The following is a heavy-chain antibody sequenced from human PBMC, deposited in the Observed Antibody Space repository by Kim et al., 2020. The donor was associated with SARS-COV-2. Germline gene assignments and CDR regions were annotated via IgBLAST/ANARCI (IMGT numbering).Heavy chain of an antibody. D-gene: IGHD3-22*01. Sequence: TNYTDPVKRRLTLSRDNSKNTLYLQMNSLRAADTAVYYCAKLVSSGYPDYWGQGTLVTVSS. V-gene: IGHV3-23*01. J-gene: IGHJ4*02. CDR2: T. CDR3: AKLVSSGYPDY.